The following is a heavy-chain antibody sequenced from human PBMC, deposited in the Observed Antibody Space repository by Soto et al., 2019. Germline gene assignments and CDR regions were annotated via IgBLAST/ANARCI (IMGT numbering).Heavy chain of an antibody. CDR1: GASLGGFH. D-gene: IGHD3-16*01. Sequence: SETLSLTCAIYGASLGGFHWSWLRQAPGKGLEWIGELIHGGSTNYNPSLKSRVSFSLDTSKNQFSLHLMSVTAADTAVYYCARSPLGYDYVRQTWREVGDSFDIWGRGTMVTVSS. V-gene: IGHV4-34*12. CDR3: ARSPLGYDYVRQTWREVGDSFDI. CDR2: LIHGGST. J-gene: IGHJ3*02.